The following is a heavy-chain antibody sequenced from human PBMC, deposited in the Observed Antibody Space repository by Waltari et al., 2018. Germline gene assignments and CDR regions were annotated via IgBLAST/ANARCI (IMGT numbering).Heavy chain of an antibody. J-gene: IGHJ4*02. D-gene: IGHD1-26*01. CDR1: GYSISGYF. CDR2: IYHRGRT. Sequence: QVKLQESGPGLLKPSETLSLTCAVSGYSISGYFWGWIRQPPGKGLEWIGSIYHRGRTYYNPSLKSRVTMSVDTSKNQFSLKLSSVTAADTAVYYCARNSGNYSFLYWGQGTLVTVSS. CDR3: ARNSGNYSFLY. V-gene: IGHV4-38-2*01.